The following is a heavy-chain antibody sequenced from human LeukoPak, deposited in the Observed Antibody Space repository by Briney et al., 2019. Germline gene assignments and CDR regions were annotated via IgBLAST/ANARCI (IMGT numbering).Heavy chain of an antibody. J-gene: IGHJ4*02. Sequence: ASVKVSCKVSGYTLTEFSMHWIRQAPGKGLEWMGGFDPEDGVTIYAQKFQGRVTMTEDTSTDTAYMELSSLRSEDTAVYYCATMYYDILTGYYKWYYFDYWGQGTLVTVSS. D-gene: IGHD3-9*01. V-gene: IGHV1-24*01. CDR2: FDPEDGVT. CDR1: GYTLTEFS. CDR3: ATMYYDILTGYYKWYYFDY.